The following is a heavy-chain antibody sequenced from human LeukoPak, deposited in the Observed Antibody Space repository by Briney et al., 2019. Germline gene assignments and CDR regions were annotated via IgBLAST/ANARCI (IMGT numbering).Heavy chain of an antibody. CDR2: INSDGSST. D-gene: IGHD2-2*01. Sequence: GGSLRLSCSASGFTLSPYWMHWVRQAPGKGLVWVSRINSDGSSTTYADSVKGRFTISRDNTKNTVYLQMNILRAEDTAVYYCARARCSRTSCNTESDYWGQGTLVTVSS. CDR1: GFTLSPYW. CDR3: ARARCSRTSCNTESDY. V-gene: IGHV3-74*01. J-gene: IGHJ4*02.